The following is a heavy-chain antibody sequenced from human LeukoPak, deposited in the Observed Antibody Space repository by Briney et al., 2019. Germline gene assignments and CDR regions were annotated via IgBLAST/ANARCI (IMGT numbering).Heavy chain of an antibody. CDR3: ARGYSGYDVIDY. V-gene: IGHV3-11*04. CDR1: GLTFSTAY. J-gene: IGHJ4*02. CDR2: ISSSGSTI. D-gene: IGHD5-12*01. Sequence: GGSLRLSCAVSGLTFSTAYMSWVRQAPGKGLEWASYISSSGSTIYYADSVKGRFTISRDNAKNSLYLQMNSLRAEDTAVYYCARGYSGYDVIDYWGQGTLVTVSS.